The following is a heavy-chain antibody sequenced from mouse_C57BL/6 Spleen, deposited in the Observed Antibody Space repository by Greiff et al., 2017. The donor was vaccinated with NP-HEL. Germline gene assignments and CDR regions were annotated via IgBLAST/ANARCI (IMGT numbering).Heavy chain of an antibody. CDR1: GYSITSGYY. D-gene: IGHD2-4*01. V-gene: IGHV3-6*01. Sequence: VQLQQSGPGLVKPSPSLSLTCSVTGYSITSGYYWNWIRQFPGNKLEWMGYISYDGSNNYNPSLKNPISITRDTSKNQFFLKLNSVTTEDTATYYCARENDYDDAMDYWGQGTPVTVSS. J-gene: IGHJ4*01. CDR3: ARENDYDDAMDY. CDR2: ISYDGSN.